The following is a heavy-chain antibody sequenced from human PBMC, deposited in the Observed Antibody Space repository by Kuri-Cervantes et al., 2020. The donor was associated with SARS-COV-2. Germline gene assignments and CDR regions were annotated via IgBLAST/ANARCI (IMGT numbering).Heavy chain of an antibody. J-gene: IGHJ4*01. V-gene: IGHV4-39*01. CDR3: AKSGLGVSYYFDS. D-gene: IGHD5/OR15-5a*01. Sequence: SETLSLTCTVSGGSIRGSSYYWGWFRQSPGKRLQWIGNVYYSGRTYYDPSLKSRVTISVDTSRNQFSLRLSSSTAADTAVYYCAKSGLGVSYYFDSWGHGTLVTVSS. CDR2: VYYSGRT. CDR1: GGSIRGSSYY.